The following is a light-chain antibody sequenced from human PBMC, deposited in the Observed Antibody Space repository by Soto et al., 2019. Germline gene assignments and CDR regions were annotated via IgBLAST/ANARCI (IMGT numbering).Light chain of an antibody. Sequence: QSALTQPASVSGSPGQSITISCTGTNSDVGGLNYVSWYQHHPGNAPKLIIYEVSYRPSGVSDRFSGSKSDNTASLTISGLQTDDEADYYCSSFTISSTWVFGGGTKLPS. J-gene: IGLJ3*02. CDR2: EVS. CDR1: NSDVGGLNY. V-gene: IGLV2-14*01. CDR3: SSFTISSTWV.